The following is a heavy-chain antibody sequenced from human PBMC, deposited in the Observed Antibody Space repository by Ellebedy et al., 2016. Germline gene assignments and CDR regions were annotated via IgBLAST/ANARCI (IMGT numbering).Heavy chain of an antibody. Sequence: GGSLRLSXAASGFTFSSYAMSWVRQAPGKGLEWVSAISGSGGSTYYADSVKGRFTISRDNSKNTLYLQMNSLRAEDTAVYYCAKDPDYYGSGSPIADYWGQGTLVTVSS. D-gene: IGHD3-10*01. J-gene: IGHJ4*02. CDR3: AKDPDYYGSGSPIADY. CDR1: GFTFSSYA. CDR2: ISGSGGST. V-gene: IGHV3-23*01.